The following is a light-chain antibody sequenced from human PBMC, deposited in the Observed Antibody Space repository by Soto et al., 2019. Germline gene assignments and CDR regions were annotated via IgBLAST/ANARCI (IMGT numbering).Light chain of an antibody. CDR2: DAS. CDR1: QSVSNK. J-gene: IGKJ2*01. Sequence: EIVMTQSTATLSVSPGERATLSSRASQSVSNKLAWYQQKVGQAPRLLIYDASSRATAIPARFSGSGSGTEFTLTISSLQSEDFAVYYCQQYNNWPPMYTFGQGTKVDIK. CDR3: QQYNNWPPMYT. V-gene: IGKV3-15*01.